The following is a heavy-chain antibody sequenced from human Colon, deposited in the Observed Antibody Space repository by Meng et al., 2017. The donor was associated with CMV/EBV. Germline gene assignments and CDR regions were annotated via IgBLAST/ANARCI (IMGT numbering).Heavy chain of an antibody. CDR3: TRDRGTAARPLDFDY. J-gene: IGHJ4*02. Sequence: GESLKISCAGSGFRFDEYSMSWVRQTPGKGLEWLGLIRRNVYRGTTEYAASVKGRFKILRDDSRGIAYLEIDSLQTDDTGIYYCTRDRGTAARPLDFDYWGRGTLVTVSS. CDR2: IRRNVYRGTT. CDR1: GFRFDEYS. D-gene: IGHD6-6*01. V-gene: IGHV3-49*04.